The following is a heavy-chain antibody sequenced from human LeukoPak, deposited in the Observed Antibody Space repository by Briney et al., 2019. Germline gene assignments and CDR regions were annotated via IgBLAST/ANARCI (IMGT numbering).Heavy chain of an antibody. V-gene: IGHV4-59*01. D-gene: IGHD2-15*01. J-gene: IGHJ4*02. Sequence: SETLSLTCTVSGGSISSYYWSWIRQPPGKGLEWIGYIYYSESTNYNPSLKSRVTISVDTSKNQFSLKLSSVTAADTAVYYCARTHCSGGSCYSFDYWGQGTLVTVSS. CDR2: IYYSEST. CDR1: GGSISSYY. CDR3: ARTHCSGGSCYSFDY.